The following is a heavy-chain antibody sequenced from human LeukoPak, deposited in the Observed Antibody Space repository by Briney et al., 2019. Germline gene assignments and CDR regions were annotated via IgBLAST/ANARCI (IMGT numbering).Heavy chain of an antibody. CDR2: IIPIFGTA. D-gene: IGHD4/OR15-4a*01. CDR3: ARVFGAGYSDY. J-gene: IGHJ4*02. V-gene: IGHV1-69*13. CDR1: GGTFSSYA. Sequence: GASVKVSCKASGGTFSSYAISWVRQAPGQGLEWMGGIIPIFGTANYAQKFQGRVTITADESTSTAYMELSSLRAEDTAVYYCARVFGAGYSDYWGQGTLVTVSS.